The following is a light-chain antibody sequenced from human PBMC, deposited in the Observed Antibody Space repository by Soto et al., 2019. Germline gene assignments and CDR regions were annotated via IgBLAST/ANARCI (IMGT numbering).Light chain of an antibody. CDR2: GAS. CDR1: QSVGSS. Sequence: DIVMTQSPATLSVSPGERATLSCRASQSVGSSLAWYQQKPGQAPRLLMYGASMRATGIPARFSGRGSGTEFTLTISSLQSEDFAVYHCQQYNRWPQTFGQGTKVEIK. J-gene: IGKJ1*01. CDR3: QQYNRWPQT. V-gene: IGKV3-15*01.